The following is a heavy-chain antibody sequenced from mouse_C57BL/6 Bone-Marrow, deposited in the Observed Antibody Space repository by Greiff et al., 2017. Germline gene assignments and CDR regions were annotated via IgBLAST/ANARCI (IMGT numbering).Heavy chain of an antibody. CDR3: SRQVTTVLATKYFDV. CDR2: ISGGGGNT. V-gene: IGHV5-9*01. CDR1: GFTFSSYT. Sequence: EVQGVESGGGLVKPGGPLKLSCAASGFTFSSYTMSWVRQTPEKRLQWVAAISGGGGNTYYPDSVKGRFTISRDNDKNILYLQMSSLRSEDTDLYYCSRQVTTVLATKYFDVWGTGTTVTVSS. J-gene: IGHJ1*03. D-gene: IGHD1-1*01.